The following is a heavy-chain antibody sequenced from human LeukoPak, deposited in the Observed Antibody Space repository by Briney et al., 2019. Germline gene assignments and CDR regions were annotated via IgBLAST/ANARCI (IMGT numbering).Heavy chain of an antibody. CDR2: INPNSGVT. Sequence: GASVKVSCKASGYTFTDYYMHWVRQAPGQGLEWIGWINPNSGVTHFAQKFQGRVTMTRDTSISTAYMELSRLTSDDTAVYHCAREVTSDYGNYGWFDPWGQGTLVTVSS. CDR1: GYTFTDYY. J-gene: IGHJ5*02. CDR3: AREVTSDYGNYGWFDP. D-gene: IGHD4-11*01. V-gene: IGHV1-2*02.